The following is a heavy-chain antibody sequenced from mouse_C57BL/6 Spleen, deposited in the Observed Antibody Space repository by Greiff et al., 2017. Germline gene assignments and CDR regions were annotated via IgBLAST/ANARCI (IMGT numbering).Heavy chain of an antibody. J-gene: IGHJ3*01. V-gene: IGHV7-3*01. Sequence: EVKLMESGGGLVQPGGSLSLSCAASGFTFTDYYMSWVRQPPGKALEWLGFIRNKANGYTTEYSASVKGRFTISRDNSQSILYLQMNALRAEDSATYYCARSPWFAYWGQGTLVTVSA. CDR2: IRNKANGYTT. CDR3: ARSPWFAY. CDR1: GFTFTDYY.